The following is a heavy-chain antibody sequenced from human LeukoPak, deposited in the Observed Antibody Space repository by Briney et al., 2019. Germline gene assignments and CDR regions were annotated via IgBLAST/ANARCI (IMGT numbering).Heavy chain of an antibody. V-gene: IGHV1-2*02. Sequence: ASVKVSCKASGYTFTGYYMHWVRQAPGQGLEWMGWINPNSGGTSYAQKFQGRVTMTRDTSISTAYMELSRLRSDDTAVYYCARAWRVDTAMASYYYYYYMDVWGKGTTVTISS. J-gene: IGHJ6*03. CDR2: INPNSGGT. D-gene: IGHD5-18*01. CDR1: GYTFTGYY. CDR3: ARAWRVDTAMASYYYYYYMDV.